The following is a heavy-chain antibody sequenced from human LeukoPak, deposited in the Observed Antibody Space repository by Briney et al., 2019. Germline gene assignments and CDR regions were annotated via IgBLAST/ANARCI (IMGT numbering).Heavy chain of an antibody. D-gene: IGHD4-23*01. CDR2: IIPIFGTA. CDR1: GGTFSSYA. J-gene: IGHJ4*02. V-gene: IGHV1-69*05. CDR3: ARDLALHYGGNSGYFDY. Sequence: GASVKVSCTASGGTFSSYAISWVRQAPGQGLEWMGGIIPIFGTANYAQKFQGRVTITTDESTSTAYMELSSLRSEDTAVYYCARDLALHYGGNSGYFDYWGQGTLVTVSS.